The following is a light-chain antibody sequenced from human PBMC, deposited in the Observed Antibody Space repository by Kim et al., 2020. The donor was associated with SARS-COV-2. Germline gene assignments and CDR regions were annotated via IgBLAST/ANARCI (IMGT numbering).Light chain of an antibody. Sequence: ESVGTRVTITCRASQNINTWLAWYQHKLGKTPDLLIYKASRLESGVPSRFSGSGSGTEFTLTITSLQPDDFATYYCQQYDTYPYTFGRGTKLEIK. CDR1: QNINTW. J-gene: IGKJ2*01. CDR2: KAS. CDR3: QQYDTYPYT. V-gene: IGKV1-5*03.